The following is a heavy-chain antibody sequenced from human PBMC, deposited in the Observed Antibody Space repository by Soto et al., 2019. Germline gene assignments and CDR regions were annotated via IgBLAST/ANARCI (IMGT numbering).Heavy chain of an antibody. J-gene: IGHJ4*02. CDR1: GFTFSSYV. CDR3: AKGRAPIVATGTYFDY. Sequence: EVQLLVSGGGLVQPGGSLRLSCAASGFTFSSYVMGWVRQAPGKGLEWVSTISGGGAGIYYADSVKGRFTISRDNSNNTLYLQMNSLRAADTAVYYCAKGRAPIVATGTYFDYWRKGTLVTVSS. D-gene: IGHD5-12*01. CDR2: ISGGGAGI. V-gene: IGHV3-23*01.